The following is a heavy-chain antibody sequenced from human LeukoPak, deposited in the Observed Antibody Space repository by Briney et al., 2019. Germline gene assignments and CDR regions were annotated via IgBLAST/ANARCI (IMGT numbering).Heavy chain of an antibody. D-gene: IGHD6-13*01. V-gene: IGHV3-30*04. CDR1: GFTFSSYA. J-gene: IGHJ6*03. CDR2: ISYDGSNK. Sequence: PGRSLRLSCAASGFTFSSYAMHWVRQAPGKGLEWVAVISYDGSNKYYADSVKGRFTISRDNSKNTLYLQMNSLRAEDTAVYYCARGESWYDYYMDVWGKGTTVTVSS. CDR3: ARGESWYDYYMDV.